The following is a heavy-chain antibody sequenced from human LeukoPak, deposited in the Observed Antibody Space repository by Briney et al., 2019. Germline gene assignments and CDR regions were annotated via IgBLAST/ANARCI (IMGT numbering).Heavy chain of an antibody. CDR1: GFTVSSNY. Sequence: GGSLRLSCAASGFTVSSNYMSWVRQAPGKGLEWVSVIYSGGSTYYADSVKGRFTISRDNSKNTLYLQMNSLRAEDTAVYYCARDHRVAGLDYWGQGTLVTVSS. J-gene: IGHJ4*02. CDR3: ARDHRVAGLDY. CDR2: IYSGGST. D-gene: IGHD6-19*01. V-gene: IGHV3-53*05.